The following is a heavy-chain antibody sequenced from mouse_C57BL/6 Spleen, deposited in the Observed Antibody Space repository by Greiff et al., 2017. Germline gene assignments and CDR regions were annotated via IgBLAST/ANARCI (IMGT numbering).Heavy chain of an antibody. CDR3: ARPAQATPCAY. CDR1: GYAFSSSW. J-gene: IGHJ3*01. CDR2: IYPGDGDT. V-gene: IGHV1-82*01. D-gene: IGHD3-2*02. Sequence: QVQLKESGPELVKPGASVKISCKASGYAFSSSWMNWVQQRPGKGLEWIGRIYPGDGDTNYNGKFKGKATLTADKSSSTAYMQLSSLTSEDSAVYYCARPAQATPCAYWGQGTLVTVSA.